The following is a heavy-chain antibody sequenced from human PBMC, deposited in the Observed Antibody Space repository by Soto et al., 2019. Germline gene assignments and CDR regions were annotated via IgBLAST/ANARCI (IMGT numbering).Heavy chain of an antibody. CDR3: AKVKRTAGINWFEP. J-gene: IGHJ5*02. CDR2: ISGSGGST. CDR1: VFTFSSYA. Sequence: HPVGSLRLSCAASVFTFSSYAMSCVRHSPGKGLEWVSAISGSGGSTYYADSVKGRFTISRDNSKNTLYLQMNSLRAEDTAVYYCAKVKRTAGINWFEPWGQGTLVSVSS. V-gene: IGHV3-23*01. D-gene: IGHD1-1*01.